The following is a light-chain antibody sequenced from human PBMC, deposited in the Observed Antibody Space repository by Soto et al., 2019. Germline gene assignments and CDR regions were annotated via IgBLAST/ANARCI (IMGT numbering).Light chain of an antibody. CDR3: SSSTSSSTLV. CDR2: EVR. J-gene: IGLJ1*01. Sequence: QSVLTQPPSVSGVPGQRVTISCTGSNSNIGSNYDVHWYQHHPGKPPKLLIFEVRDRPSGVSNRFSGSKSGNTASLTISGLQPEDEADYFCSSSTSSSTLVFGTGTKVTVL. CDR1: NSNIGSNYD. V-gene: IGLV2-14*01.